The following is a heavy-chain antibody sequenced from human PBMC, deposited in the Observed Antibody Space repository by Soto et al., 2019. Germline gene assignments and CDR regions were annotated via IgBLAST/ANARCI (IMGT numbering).Heavy chain of an antibody. CDR1: GFAFGNSW. CDR2: MTSDGRTI. V-gene: IGHV3-74*01. CDR3: ATAEVDY. J-gene: IGHJ4*02. Sequence: ESLLLSCAASGFAFGNSWMHWVRQPPGKGPEWVSRMTSDGRTIQYADSVKGRFTASRDNAKNTLYLQMDSLRAEDTAMYYCATAEVDYWGPGTLVTVSS.